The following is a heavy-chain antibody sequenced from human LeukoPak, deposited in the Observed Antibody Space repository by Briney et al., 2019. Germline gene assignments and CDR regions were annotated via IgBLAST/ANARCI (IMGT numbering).Heavy chain of an antibody. V-gene: IGHV3-7*01. J-gene: IGHJ4*02. D-gene: IGHD1-26*01. CDR1: GFTFSSYW. CDR3: AVGQTPCPRTCLDY. Sequence: GGSLRLSCVGSGFTFSSYWTTWVRQAPGKGLEWVANINQDGSEENYVDSVRGRFTISRDNARNSLFLQMNSLRAEDTAVYYCAVGQTPCPRTCLDYWGQGTLVTVSS. CDR2: INQDGSEE.